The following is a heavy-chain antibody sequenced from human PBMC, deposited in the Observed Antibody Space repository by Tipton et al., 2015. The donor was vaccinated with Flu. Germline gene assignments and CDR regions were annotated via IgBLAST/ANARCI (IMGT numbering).Heavy chain of an antibody. J-gene: IGHJ4*02. CDR2: IYSGGST. Sequence: RLSCAASGFTVSSNYMSWVRQAPGKGLEWVSVIYSGGSTYYADSVKGRFTISRDNSKNTLYLQMNSLRAEDTAVYYCRMVRGVSFDYWGQGTLVTVSS. CDR1: GFTVSSNY. D-gene: IGHD3-10*01. CDR3: RMVRGVSFDY. V-gene: IGHV3-53*01.